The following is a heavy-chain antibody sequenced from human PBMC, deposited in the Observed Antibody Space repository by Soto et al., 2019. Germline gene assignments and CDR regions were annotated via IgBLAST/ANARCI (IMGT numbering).Heavy chain of an antibody. CDR2: ISAYNGNT. D-gene: IGHD2-15*01. J-gene: IGHJ6*02. Sequence: QVPLVQSGAEVKKPGASVKVSCKASGYTFTSYGISWVRQAPGQGLEWMGWISAYNGNTNYAQKLQGRVTMTTDTSASTAYMELRSLRSDVTAVYYCARDGLVGYCSGGSCYSGSDYYYGMDVWGQGTTVTVAS. CDR3: ARDGLVGYCSGGSCYSGSDYYYGMDV. CDR1: GYTFTSYG. V-gene: IGHV1-18*01.